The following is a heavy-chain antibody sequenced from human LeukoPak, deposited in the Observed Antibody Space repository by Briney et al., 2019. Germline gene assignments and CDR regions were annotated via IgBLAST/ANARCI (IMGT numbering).Heavy chain of an antibody. Sequence: PGGTLRLSCAASGFTFRNHGTNWVRQAPGKGLEWVSGISPSGDIKYYAGSVKGRFTISRDNSKNTLYLEVISLTADDTAVYYCAKDDAWLRFGEWSQGTLVTVSS. V-gene: IGHV3-23*01. CDR2: ISPSGDIK. J-gene: IGHJ4*02. CDR3: AKDDAWLRFGE. CDR1: GFTFRNHG. D-gene: IGHD3-10*01.